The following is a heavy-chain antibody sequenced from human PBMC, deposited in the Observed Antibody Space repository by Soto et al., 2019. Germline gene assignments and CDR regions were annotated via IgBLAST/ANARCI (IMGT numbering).Heavy chain of an antibody. V-gene: IGHV3-30*18. J-gene: IGHJ4*02. D-gene: IGHD4-17*01. CDR1: GFTFSSYG. CDR3: AKDEIDYGDYFDY. Sequence: VGSLRLSCAASGFTFSSYGMHWVRQAPGKGLEWVAVISYDGSNKYYADSVKGRFTISRDNSKNTLYLQMNSLRAEDTAVYYCAKDEIDYGDYFDYWGQGTLVTVSS. CDR2: ISYDGSNK.